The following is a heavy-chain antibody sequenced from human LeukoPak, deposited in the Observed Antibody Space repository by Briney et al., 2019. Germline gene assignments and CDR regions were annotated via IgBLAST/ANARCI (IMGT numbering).Heavy chain of an antibody. D-gene: IGHD1-26*01. CDR3: ARGKYSGTYYFDS. CDR1: GYSISYGYY. V-gene: IGHV4-38-2*02. J-gene: IGHJ4*02. CDR2: IYHTGSA. Sequence: SETLSLTCTVSGYSISYGYYWGWIRQSPGKGLEWIGSIYHTGSAYYNPSLKSRVTISVDTSKNQFSLEVTSVSASDTAIYYCARGKYSGTYYFDSWGQGTLVAVSS.